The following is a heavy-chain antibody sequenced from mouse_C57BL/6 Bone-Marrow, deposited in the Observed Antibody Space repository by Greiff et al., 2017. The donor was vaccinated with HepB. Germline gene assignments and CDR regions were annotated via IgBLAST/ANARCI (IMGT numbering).Heavy chain of an antibody. CDR3: ARPAAQVSFAY. J-gene: IGHJ3*01. V-gene: IGHV5-6*01. CDR1: GFTFSSYG. D-gene: IGHD3-2*02. Sequence: EVQGVESGGDLVKPGGSLKLSCAASGFTFSSYGMSWVRQTPVKRLEWVATISSGGSYTYYPDSVKGRFTISRDNAKNTLYLQMSSLKSEDTAMYYCARPAAQVSFAYWGQGTLVTVSA. CDR2: ISSGGSYT.